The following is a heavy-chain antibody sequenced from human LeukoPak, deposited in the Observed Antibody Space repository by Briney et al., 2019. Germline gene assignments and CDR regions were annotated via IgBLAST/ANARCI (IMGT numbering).Heavy chain of an antibody. CDR2: IYYSGST. V-gene: IGHV4-31*03. J-gene: IGHJ3*02. D-gene: IGHD2-15*01. CDR3: ARDRDREGAFDI. CDR1: GGSISSGGYY. Sequence: PSETLSLTCTVSGGSISSGGYYWSWIRQHPGMGLEWIGYIYYSGSTYYNPSLKSRVTISVDTSKNQFSLKLSSVTAADTAVYYCARDRDREGAFDIWGQGTMVTVSS.